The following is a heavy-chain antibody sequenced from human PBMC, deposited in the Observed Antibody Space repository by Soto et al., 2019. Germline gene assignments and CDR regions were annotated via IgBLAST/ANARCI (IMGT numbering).Heavy chain of an antibody. V-gene: IGHV3-20*04. D-gene: IGHD2-2*02. CDR2: INWNGRCT. J-gene: IGHJ4*02. Sequence: EVQLVESGGGVVRPGGSLRLSCAASGFTFDDYAMSWVRQAPGKGLAWVAGINWNGRCTTYADSLKGRSTISRNNAKNSLHLQINTLRAEDTALYFCASCSTTSCYIMASFDSWGQGTLVTVSS. CDR1: GFTFDDYA. CDR3: ASCSTTSCYIMASFDS.